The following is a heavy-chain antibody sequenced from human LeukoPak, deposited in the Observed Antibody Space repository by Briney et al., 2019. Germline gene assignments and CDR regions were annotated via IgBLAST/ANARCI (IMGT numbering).Heavy chain of an antibody. CDR2: INRNGSST. D-gene: IGHD3-22*01. Sequence: GESMRLSCAASGFTFDDYGMNWVRQAPGKGLEWVSGINRNGSSTGYADSVKGRFTISRDNAKNSLYLQMNSLRAEDTALYYCAKTYYYDSSGYWFDYWGQGTLVT. CDR1: GFTFDDYG. J-gene: IGHJ4*02. V-gene: IGHV3-20*04. CDR3: AKTYYYDSSGYWFDY.